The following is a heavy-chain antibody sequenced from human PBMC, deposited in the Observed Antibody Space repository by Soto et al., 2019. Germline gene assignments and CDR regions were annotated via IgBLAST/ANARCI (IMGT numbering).Heavy chain of an antibody. Sequence: EVLLVESGGGLVQPGGSLKLSCAASGFTFSGSAMHWVRQASGKGLEWVGRIRSKTNSYATAYAASVKGRFTISRDDSKNTAYLQMHSLKTEETAVYYCTSMVRGVIDYWGQGTLVTVSS. CDR2: IRSKTNSYAT. V-gene: IGHV3-73*01. CDR3: TSMVRGVIDY. J-gene: IGHJ4*02. D-gene: IGHD3-10*01. CDR1: GFTFSGSA.